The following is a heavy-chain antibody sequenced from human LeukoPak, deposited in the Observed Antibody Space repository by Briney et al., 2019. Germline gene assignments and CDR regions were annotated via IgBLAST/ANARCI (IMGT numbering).Heavy chain of an antibody. Sequence: GESLKISCKGSGYSFTSYWIGWVRQMPGKGLEWMGIIYPGDSDTRYSPSFQGQVTISADKSISTAYLQWSSLKASGTAMYYCARLAVVVAATTNWFDPWGQGTLVTVSS. V-gene: IGHV5-51*01. CDR2: IYPGDSDT. CDR3: ARLAVVVAATTNWFDP. D-gene: IGHD2-15*01. J-gene: IGHJ5*02. CDR1: GYSFTSYW.